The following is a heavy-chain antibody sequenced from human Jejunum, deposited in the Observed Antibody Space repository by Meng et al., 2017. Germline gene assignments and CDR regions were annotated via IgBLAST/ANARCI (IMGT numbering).Heavy chain of an antibody. V-gene: IGHV4-34*01. J-gene: IGHJ4*02. Sequence: SETLSLTCAVYGGSFSSYSWSWIRQPPGKGLEWIGEINHTGGTNYNPSLEGRVIISEQTSKNQFSLRLTSVTAADTAVYFCARGGTDFYYWGQGTPVTVSS. CDR3: ARGGTDFYY. CDR2: INHTGGT. D-gene: IGHD2/OR15-2a*01. CDR1: GGSFSSYS.